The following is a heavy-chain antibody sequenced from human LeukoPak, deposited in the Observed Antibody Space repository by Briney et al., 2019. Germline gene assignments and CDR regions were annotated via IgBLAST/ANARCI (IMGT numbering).Heavy chain of an antibody. J-gene: IGHJ4*02. D-gene: IGHD3-10*01. CDR1: GFTVSSNY. CDR2: IYSGGST. Sequence: GGSLRLSCAASGFTVSSNYMSWVRQAPGKGLEWVSVIYSGGSTYYADSVKGRFTISRDNSKNTLYLQMNSLRAEDTAVYYCAREDGSGRQAFDYWGQGTLVTVSS. CDR3: AREDGSGRQAFDY. V-gene: IGHV3-53*01.